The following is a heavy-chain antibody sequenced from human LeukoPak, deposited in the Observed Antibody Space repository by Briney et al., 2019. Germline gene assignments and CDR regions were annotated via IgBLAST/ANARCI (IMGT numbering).Heavy chain of an antibody. CDR2: INHSGST. Sequence: SETLSLTCAVYGGSFSGYYWSWIRQPPGKGLEWIGEINHSGSTNYNLSLKSRVTISVDTSKNQFSLKLSSVTAADTAVYYCARRGYDYVWGSYRKYYFDYWGQGTLVTVSS. D-gene: IGHD3-16*02. CDR1: GGSFSGYY. J-gene: IGHJ4*02. CDR3: ARRGYDYVWGSYRKYYFDY. V-gene: IGHV4-34*01.